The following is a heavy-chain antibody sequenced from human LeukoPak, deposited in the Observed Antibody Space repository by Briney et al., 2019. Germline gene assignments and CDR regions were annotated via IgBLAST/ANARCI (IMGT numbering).Heavy chain of an antibody. J-gene: IGHJ4*02. CDR1: GGSISSSSYY. CDR3: ARARDGATMIVVVDYFDY. Sequence: SETLSLTCTVSGGSISSSSYYWGWIRQPPGKGLERIGSIYYSGSTYYNPSLKSRVTISVDTSKNQFSLKLSSVTAADTAVYYCARARDGATMIVVVDYFDYWGQGTLVTVSS. V-gene: IGHV4-39*01. CDR2: IYYSGST. D-gene: IGHD3-22*01.